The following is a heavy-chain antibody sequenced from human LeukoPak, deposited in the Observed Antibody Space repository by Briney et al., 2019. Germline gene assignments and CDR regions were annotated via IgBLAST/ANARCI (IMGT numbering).Heavy chain of an antibody. J-gene: IGHJ4*01. D-gene: IGHD6-19*01. V-gene: IGHV3-48*01. Sequence: PGGSLRLSCAASGFTFSSYSLNWVRQAPGKGLEWVSYISSSSSTIYDADSVKGRFTVSRDNAKNSLYLQMNSLRAEDTAVYYCARDGGGYSSGWPYFDYWGHGTLVIVSS. CDR2: ISSSSSTI. CDR1: GFTFSSYS. CDR3: ARDGGGYSSGWPYFDY.